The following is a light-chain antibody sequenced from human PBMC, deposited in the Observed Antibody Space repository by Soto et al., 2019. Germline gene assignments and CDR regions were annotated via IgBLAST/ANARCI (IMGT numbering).Light chain of an antibody. CDR1: SSDIGGYNY. V-gene: IGLV2-14*01. CDR2: EVS. CDR3: SSYTRSSTWV. Sequence: QSVLTQSASVSGSPGQSITISCTGTSSDIGGYNYVSWYQQHPGKAPKVIIYEVSNRSSGVSNRFSGSKSGNTASLTISGLQAEDEADYYCSSYTRSSTWVFGGGTKVTVL. J-gene: IGLJ3*02.